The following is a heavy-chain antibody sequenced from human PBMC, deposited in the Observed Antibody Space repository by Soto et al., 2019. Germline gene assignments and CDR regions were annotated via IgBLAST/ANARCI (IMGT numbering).Heavy chain of an antibody. Sequence: GGSLRLSCAASGFTFSSYAMHWVRQAPGKGLEWVAVISYDGSNKYYADSVKGRFTISRDNSKNTLYLQMNSLRAEDTAVYYCARDYSGYDYYYGMDVWGQGTTVTVSS. J-gene: IGHJ6*02. CDR3: ARDYSGYDYYYGMDV. CDR2: ISYDGSNK. CDR1: GFTFSSYA. V-gene: IGHV3-30-3*01. D-gene: IGHD5-12*01.